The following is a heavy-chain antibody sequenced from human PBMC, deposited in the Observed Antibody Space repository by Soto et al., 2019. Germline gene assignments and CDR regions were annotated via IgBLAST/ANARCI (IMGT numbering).Heavy chain of an antibody. CDR2: ARNKAHSYTT. CDR3: ARLMGTSFDL. Sequence: WGSLRLSCAASGFTFIDHHIDLFRQAPGKGLEWVGRARNKAHSYTTAYAASVKGRFTISRDDSKNSLSLQMNSLKTEDTAVYFCARLMGTSFDLWGQGTLVTVSS. CDR1: GFTFIDHH. J-gene: IGHJ4*02. D-gene: IGHD2-8*01. V-gene: IGHV3-72*01.